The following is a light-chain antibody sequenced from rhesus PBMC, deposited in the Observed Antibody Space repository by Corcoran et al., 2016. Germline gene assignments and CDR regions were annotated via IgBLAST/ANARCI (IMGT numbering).Light chain of an antibody. Sequence: DIQMTQSPSSLSASVGDTVTITCRASQSVSSWLDWYQQKPGKAPKLLIYKASSLQSGVPSRFSGSGSGTDFTLTISSLQPEDFAIYHWLQYSSSPYSFGQGTKVEIK. CDR2: KAS. CDR3: LQYSSSPYS. CDR1: QSVSSW. J-gene: IGKJ2*01. V-gene: IGKV1-22*01.